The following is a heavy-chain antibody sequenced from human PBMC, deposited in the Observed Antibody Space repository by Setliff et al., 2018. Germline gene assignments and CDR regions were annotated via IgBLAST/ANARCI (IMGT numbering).Heavy chain of an antibody. D-gene: IGHD6-19*01. CDR3: VTDPPFSGWSFDS. J-gene: IGHJ4*02. V-gene: IGHV3-11*04. CDR1: ALKYSDDY. Sequence: PGGSLRLSCAASALKYSDDYMSWIRQAPGKGLEWVSYISSSGRIIYYSESVKGRFTVSRDNSKNTLYLQMNSLRVEDTAVYYCVTDPPFSGWSFDSWGQGTLVTVSS. CDR2: ISSSGRII.